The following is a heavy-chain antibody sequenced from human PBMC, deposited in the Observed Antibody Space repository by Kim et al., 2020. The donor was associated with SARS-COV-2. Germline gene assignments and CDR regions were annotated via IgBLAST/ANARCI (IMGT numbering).Heavy chain of an antibody. J-gene: IGHJ4*02. Sequence: SETLSLTCTVSGGSISSYYWSWIRQPPGKGLEWIGYIYYSGSTNYNPSLKSRVTISVDTSKNQFSLKLSSVTAADTAVYYCASCGRDGYVFDYWGQGTLVTVSS. D-gene: IGHD2-21*01. CDR2: IYYSGST. CDR1: GGSISSYY. CDR3: ASCGRDGYVFDY. V-gene: IGHV4-59*01.